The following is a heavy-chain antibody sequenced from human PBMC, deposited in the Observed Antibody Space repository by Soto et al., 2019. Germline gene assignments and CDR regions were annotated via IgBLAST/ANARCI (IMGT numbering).Heavy chain of an antibody. Sequence: QVQLVESGGGVVQPGRSLRLSCAASGFTFSSYAMHWVRQAPGKGLEWVAVISYDGSNNYYADSVKGRFTISRDNSKNTLFLQMNSLRAEDTAVYYCARGPAVATRLYYYYYGMDVWGQGTTVTVSS. CDR3: ARGPAVATRLYYYYYGMDV. CDR2: ISYDGSNN. D-gene: IGHD6-19*01. V-gene: IGHV3-30-3*01. CDR1: GFTFSSYA. J-gene: IGHJ6*02.